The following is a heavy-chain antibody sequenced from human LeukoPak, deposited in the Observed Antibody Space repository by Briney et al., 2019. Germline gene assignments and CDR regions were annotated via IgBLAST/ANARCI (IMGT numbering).Heavy chain of an antibody. CDR1: GFTFSSYG. CDR3: ANLIWDPHDYGGNSAGRY. D-gene: IGHD4-23*01. V-gene: IGHV3-30*02. J-gene: IGHJ4*02. Sequence: GGSLRLSCAASGFTFSSYGMHWVRQAPGKGLEWVAFIRYDGSNKYYADSVKGRFTISRDNSKNTLYLQMNSLRAEDTAVYYCANLIWDPHDYGGNSAGRYWGQGTLVTVSS. CDR2: IRYDGSNK.